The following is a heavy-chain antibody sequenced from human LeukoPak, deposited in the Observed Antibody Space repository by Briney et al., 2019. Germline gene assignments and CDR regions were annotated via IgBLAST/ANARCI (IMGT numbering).Heavy chain of an antibody. CDR1: GYTFTGYY. V-gene: IGHV1-2*06. J-gene: IGHJ4*02. CDR3: ARYITVGATYQHFAY. Sequence: ASVKVSCKASGYTFTGYYMHWVRQAPGQGLEWMGRINPNSGGTNYAQKFQGRVTMTRATSISTPYMELRRLRSDATAVYYCARYITVGATYQHFAYWGQGPLVTVSS. CDR2: INPNSGGT. D-gene: IGHD1-26*01.